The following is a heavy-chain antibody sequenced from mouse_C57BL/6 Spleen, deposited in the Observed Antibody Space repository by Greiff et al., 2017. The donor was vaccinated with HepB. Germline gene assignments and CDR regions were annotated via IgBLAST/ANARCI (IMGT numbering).Heavy chain of an antibody. CDR3: ARSGTRENYFDY. J-gene: IGHJ2*01. V-gene: IGHV1-42*01. CDR2: INPSTGGT. Sequence: EVQLQQSGPELVKPGASVKISCKASGYSFTGYYMNWVKQSPEKSLEWIGEINPSTGGTTYNQKFKAKATLTVDKSSSTAYMQLKSLTSEDSAVYYGARSGTRENYFDYWGQGTTLTVSS. CDR1: GYSFTGYY. D-gene: IGHD4-1*01.